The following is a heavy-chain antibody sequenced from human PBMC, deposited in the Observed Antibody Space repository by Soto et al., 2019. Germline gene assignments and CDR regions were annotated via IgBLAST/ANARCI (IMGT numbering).Heavy chain of an antibody. CDR1: GFTFGNYA. V-gene: IGHV3-23*01. CDR2: ISGGGGGT. J-gene: IGHJ4*02. CDR3: AKDVHYDSSGGLDH. D-gene: IGHD3-22*01. Sequence: GGSLSLSNATSGFTFGNYAISCVRQAPGKGLEWVSGISGGGGGTYYADSVKGRFIISRDNPKNTLYLQINGLRTEDTAVYFCAKDVHYDSSGGLDHWGQGTLVTVSS.